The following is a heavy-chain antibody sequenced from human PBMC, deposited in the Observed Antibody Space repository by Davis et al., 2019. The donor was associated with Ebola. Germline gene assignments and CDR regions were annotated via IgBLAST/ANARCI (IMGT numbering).Heavy chain of an antibody. CDR1: GFTFSSYA. CDR3: ARNPPYCTNGVCYNLESPSVY. J-gene: IGHJ4*02. CDR2: ISSDGSST. V-gene: IGHV3-74*01. D-gene: IGHD2-8*01. Sequence: GESLKISCAASGFTFSSYAMTWVRQAPGKGLEWVSAISSDGSSTNYTDSVKGRFTISRDNAKNTLYLQMNSLRAEDTAVYYCARNPPYCTNGVCYNLESPSVYWGQGTLVTVSS.